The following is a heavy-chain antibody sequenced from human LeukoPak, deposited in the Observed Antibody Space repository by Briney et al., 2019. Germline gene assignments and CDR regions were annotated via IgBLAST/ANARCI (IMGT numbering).Heavy chain of an antibody. V-gene: IGHV1-46*01. J-gene: IGHJ6*02. Sequence: GASVKVSCKASGYTFSSYYMHWVRQAPGQGLEWMGTINPSGGSTTYAQKFQGRVTMTRDTSTSTVYMEVSSLRSEDTAVYYCARGTRGDYVMDVWGQGTTVTASS. CDR1: GYTFSSYY. D-gene: IGHD2-8*02. CDR2: INPSGGST. CDR3: ARGTRGDYVMDV.